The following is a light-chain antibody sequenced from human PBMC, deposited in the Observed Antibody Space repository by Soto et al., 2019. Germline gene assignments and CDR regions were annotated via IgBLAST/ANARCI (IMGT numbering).Light chain of an antibody. CDR1: QSINYY. Sequence: DIQMTQSPSSLSASIGDRVIITCRASQSINYYLNWYQQQPGKAPKLLVSTAASLRSGVPSRFSGSASGTDFALTISSLQPEDFATYYCQQSFTTPYTFGQGTKV. CDR2: TAA. V-gene: IGKV1-39*01. J-gene: IGKJ2*01. CDR3: QQSFTTPYT.